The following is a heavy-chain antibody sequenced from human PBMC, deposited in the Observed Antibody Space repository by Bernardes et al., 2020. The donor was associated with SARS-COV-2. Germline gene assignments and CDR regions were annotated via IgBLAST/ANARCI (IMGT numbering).Heavy chain of an antibody. J-gene: IGHJ6*02. CDR2: INPRGDST. D-gene: IGHD3-22*01. CDR3: ARDPDHYESSRGGMDV. CDR1: GYTFTTYY. Sequence: ASVKVSCKTSGYTFTTYYIHWVRQAPGQGLEWMGIINPRGDSTTYAQNFQGRLTMTRDTSTSTVYMELSSLTSEDTAVYYCARDPDHYESSRGGMDVWGQGNTVTV. V-gene: IGHV1-46*01.